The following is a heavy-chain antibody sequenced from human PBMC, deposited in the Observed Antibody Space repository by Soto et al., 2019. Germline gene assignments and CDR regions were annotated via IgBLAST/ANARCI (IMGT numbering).Heavy chain of an antibody. Sequence: ASETLSLTCTVSGGSISSYYWSWIRQPPGKGLEWIGYIYYSGSTNYNPSLKSRVTISVDTSKNQFSLKLSSVTAADTAVYYCARLDRRGYCSGGSCRTAYFDYWGQGTLVTVSS. CDR2: IYYSGST. CDR3: ARLDRRGYCSGGSCRTAYFDY. D-gene: IGHD2-15*01. J-gene: IGHJ4*02. V-gene: IGHV4-59*08. CDR1: GGSISSYY.